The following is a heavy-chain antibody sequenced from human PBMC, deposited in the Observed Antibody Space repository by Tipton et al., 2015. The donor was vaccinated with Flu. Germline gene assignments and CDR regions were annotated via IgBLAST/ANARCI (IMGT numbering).Heavy chain of an antibody. Sequence: TLSLTCAVSGSSISSGYYWGWIRQPPGKGLEWIGSIYHSGSTYYNPSLKSRVTISVDTSKNQFSLKLSSVTAADTAVYYCARGDWGPFDYWGQGTLVTVSS. CDR2: IYHSGST. D-gene: IGHD7-27*01. CDR1: GSSISSGYY. CDR3: ARGDWGPFDY. J-gene: IGHJ4*02. V-gene: IGHV4-38-2*01.